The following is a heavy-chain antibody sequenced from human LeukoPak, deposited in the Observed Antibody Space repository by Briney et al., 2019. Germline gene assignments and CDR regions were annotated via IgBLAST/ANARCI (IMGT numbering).Heavy chain of an antibody. CDR2: ISSSSSTI. D-gene: IGHD2-15*01. V-gene: IGHV3-48*01. CDR3: AREVVVAARVLDY. CDR1: GFTFSSYS. Sequence: GGSLRLSCAASGFTFSSYSMNWARQVPGKGLEWVSYISSSSSTIYYADSVKGRFTISRDNAKNSLYLQMNSLRAEDTAVYYCAREVVVAARVLDYWGQGTLVTVSS. J-gene: IGHJ4*02.